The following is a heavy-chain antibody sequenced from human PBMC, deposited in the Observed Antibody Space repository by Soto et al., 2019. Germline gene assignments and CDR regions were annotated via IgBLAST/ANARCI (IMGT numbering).Heavy chain of an antibody. CDR1: GYTFTSYA. J-gene: IGHJ6*03. CDR2: INAGDGNT. Sequence: ASVKVSCKASGYTFTSYAMHWVRQAPGQRLEWMGWINAGDGNTIYAQKFQGRVTMTEDTSTDTAYMELSSLRSEDTAVYYCATWAYQNYYYYMDVWGKGTTVTVSS. V-gene: IGHV1-3*01. CDR3: ATWAYQNYYYYMDV.